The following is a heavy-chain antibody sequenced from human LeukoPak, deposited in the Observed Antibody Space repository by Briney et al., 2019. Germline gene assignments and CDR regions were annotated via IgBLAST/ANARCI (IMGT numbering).Heavy chain of an antibody. CDR1: GYTLTELS. J-gene: IGHJ6*03. CDR3: ARDLGIFGSSNYYMDV. V-gene: IGHV1-24*01. D-gene: IGHD3-3*01. CDR2: FDPEDGET. Sequence: ASVKVSCKVSGYTLTELSMHWVRQAPGKGLEWMGGFDPEDGETIYAQKFQGRVTMTEDTSTDTAYMELRSLRSDDTAVYYCARDLGIFGSSNYYMDVWGKGTTVTVSS.